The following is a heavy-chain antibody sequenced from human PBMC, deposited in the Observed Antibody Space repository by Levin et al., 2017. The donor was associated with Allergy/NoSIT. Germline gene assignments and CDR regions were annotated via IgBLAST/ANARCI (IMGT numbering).Heavy chain of an antibody. Sequence: GGSLRLSCAASGFTFDDYAMHWVRQAPGKGLEWVSGISWNSGSIGYADSVKGRFTISRDNAKNSLYLQMNSLRAEDTALYYCAKDDQRRMITFGGVIVNGFDYWGQGTLVTVSS. CDR1: GFTFDDYA. CDR2: ISWNSGSI. CDR3: AKDDQRRMITFGGVIVNGFDY. J-gene: IGHJ4*02. V-gene: IGHV3-9*01. D-gene: IGHD3-16*02.